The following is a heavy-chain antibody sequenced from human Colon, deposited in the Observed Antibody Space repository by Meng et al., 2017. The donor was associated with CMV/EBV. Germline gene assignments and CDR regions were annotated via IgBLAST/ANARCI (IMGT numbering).Heavy chain of an antibody. J-gene: IGHJ4*02. Sequence: GGSLRLSCAASGFRFSVFWMSWVRQPPGEGLVWVANINQDGSKRFYVDSVKGRFTISRDNAKNSLYLQMSSLRAEDTAGYYCARYDFWSGYYPALSDYWGQGTLVTVSS. CDR2: INQDGSKR. V-gene: IGHV3-7*01. D-gene: IGHD3-3*01. CDR3: ARYDFWSGYYPALSDY. CDR1: GFRFSVFW.